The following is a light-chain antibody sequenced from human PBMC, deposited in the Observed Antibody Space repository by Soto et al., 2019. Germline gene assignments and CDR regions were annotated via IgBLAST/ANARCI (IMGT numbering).Light chain of an antibody. CDR1: ESVSTW. CDR2: TVY. J-gene: IGKJ4*01. Sequence: DIQMTQSPSTLSASIGDRVTITCRTNESVSTWLAWYQQKPGQAPKLLIYTVYNLKSGVPSRFSGSGSETEFTLTISSLHPDDLGTYYCQQYNKWLSFGGGTKVEIK. V-gene: IGKV1-5*03. CDR3: QQYNKWLS.